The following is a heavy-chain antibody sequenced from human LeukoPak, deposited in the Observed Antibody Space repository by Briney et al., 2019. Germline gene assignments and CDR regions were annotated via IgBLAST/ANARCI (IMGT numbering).Heavy chain of an antibody. J-gene: IGHJ4*02. CDR1: GYTFTGYY. CDR3: ARAAAGTFGWVDY. D-gene: IGHD6-13*01. V-gene: IGHV1-2*02. Sequence: ASVTVSCKASGYTFTGYYMHWVRQAPGQGLEWMGWINPNSGGTNYAQKFQGRVTMTRDTSISTAYMELSRLRSDDTAVYYCARAAAGTFGWVDYWGQGTLVTVSS. CDR2: INPNSGGT.